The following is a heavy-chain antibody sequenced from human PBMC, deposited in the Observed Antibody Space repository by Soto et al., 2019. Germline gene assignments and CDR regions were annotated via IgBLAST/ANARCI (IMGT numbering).Heavy chain of an antibody. V-gene: IGHV3-53*02. D-gene: IGHD3-10*01. CDR1: GVTVRSSY. CDR2: MYSGGST. Sequence: EVQLVETGGDWVQPGGSLRLSCAVSGVTVRSSYMSWVRQAPGKGLEWVSVMYSGGSTYYAESVKGRFSISRDISNNTLYLQMNSLRVDDTAVYFCVKEDYGTLTPFVEKWGQGTLVTVSS. CDR3: VKEDYGTLTPFVEK. J-gene: IGHJ4*02.